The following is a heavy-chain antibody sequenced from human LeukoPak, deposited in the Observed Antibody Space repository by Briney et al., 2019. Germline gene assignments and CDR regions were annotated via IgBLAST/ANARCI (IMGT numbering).Heavy chain of an antibody. V-gene: IGHV3-7*01. D-gene: IGHD2-15*01. Sequence: GGSLRLSCAASGFTFSSYWMSWVRQAPGKGLEWVANINQDGSAKYYVDSVKGRFTISRDNAKNSLYLQMNSLRAEDTAVYYCARSSSRYCSGGSCYSGVLGYFDYWGQGTLVTVSS. J-gene: IGHJ4*02. CDR1: GFTFSSYW. CDR2: INQDGSAK. CDR3: ARSSSRYCSGGSCYSGVLGYFDY.